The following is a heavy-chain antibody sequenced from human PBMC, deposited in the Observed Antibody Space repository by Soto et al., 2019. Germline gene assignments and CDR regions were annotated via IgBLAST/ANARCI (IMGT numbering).Heavy chain of an antibody. J-gene: IGHJ5*02. CDR3: ARGGSSSWYLHWFDP. Sequence: GSLRLSCAASGFTFSTYGLHWVRQAPGKGLEWVAVVWLDGSNKYYADSVKGRFTISRDNSKNTLYLQMNSLRAEDTAVYYCARGGSSSWYLHWFDPWGQGTLVTVSS. V-gene: IGHV3-33*01. D-gene: IGHD6-13*01. CDR2: VWLDGSNK. CDR1: GFTFSTYG.